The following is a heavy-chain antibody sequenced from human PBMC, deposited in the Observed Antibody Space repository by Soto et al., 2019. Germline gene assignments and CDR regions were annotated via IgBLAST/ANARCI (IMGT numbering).Heavy chain of an antibody. D-gene: IGHD4-4*01. CDR2: IIPIFGTA. Sequence: SVKVSCKASGGTFSSYAISWVRQAPGQGLEWMGGIIPIFGTANYAQKFQGRVTITADKSTSTAYMELSSLRSEDTAVYYCASDSMAATVRYYTYYYYGMDGCGPGTTVTVSS. CDR3: ASDSMAATVRYYTYYYYGMDG. V-gene: IGHV1-69*06. CDR1: GGTFSSYA. J-gene: IGHJ6*02.